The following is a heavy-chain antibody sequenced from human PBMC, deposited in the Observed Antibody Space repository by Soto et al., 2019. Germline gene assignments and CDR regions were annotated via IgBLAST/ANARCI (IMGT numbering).Heavy chain of an antibody. V-gene: IGHV1-18*01. D-gene: IGHD3-22*01. Sequence: ASVKVSCKASGYTFSSYGINWVRQAPGQGLEWMGWISAYNGNTKSAQKFQGRVTMTTDTSTSTAYMELRSLRSDDTAVYFCARDLNPYYFEGSGSHWGQGTLVTVSS. J-gene: IGHJ4*02. CDR2: ISAYNGNT. CDR1: GYTFSSYG. CDR3: ARDLNPYYFEGSGSH.